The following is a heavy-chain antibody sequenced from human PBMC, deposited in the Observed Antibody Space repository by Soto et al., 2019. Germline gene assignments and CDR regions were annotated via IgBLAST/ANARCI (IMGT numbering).Heavy chain of an antibody. V-gene: IGHV6-1*01. CDR2: TYFRSKWYN. J-gene: IGHJ6*04. Sequence: HTLTHTCAISGDRVSSNSAAWHSIRQSPTRGLEWLGRTYFRSKWYNDYALSVKSRVTINPDTSKNHFSLQMNSVSPEVSAVYYCVREYYGLDVWGEGTTVTVSS. CDR3: VREYYGLDV. CDR1: GDRVSSNSAA.